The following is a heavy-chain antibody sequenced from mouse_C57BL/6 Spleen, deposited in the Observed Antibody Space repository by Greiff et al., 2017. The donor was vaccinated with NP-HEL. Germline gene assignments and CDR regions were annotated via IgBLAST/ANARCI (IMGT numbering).Heavy chain of an antibody. V-gene: IGHV1-55*01. CDR1: GYTFTSYW. CDR3: ARMGRREAYYFDY. Sequence: QVQLKQPGAELVKPGASVKMSCKASGYTFTSYWITWVKQRPGQGLEWIGDIYPGSGSTNYNEKFKSKATLTVDTSSSTAYMQLSSLTSEDSAVYYCARMGRREAYYFDYWGQGTTLTVSS. CDR2: IYPGSGST. J-gene: IGHJ2*01. D-gene: IGHD4-1*01.